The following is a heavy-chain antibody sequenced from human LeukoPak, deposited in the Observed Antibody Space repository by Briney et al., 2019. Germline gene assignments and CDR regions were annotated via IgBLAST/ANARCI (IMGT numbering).Heavy chain of an antibody. J-gene: IGHJ4*02. CDR2: ISYDGSNK. V-gene: IGHV3-30*04. Sequence: PGGSLRLSCAASGFTFSSYAMHWVRQAPGKGLEWVAVISYDGSNKYYADSVKGRFTISRDNSKNTLYLQMNSLRAEDTAVYYCARRKRWLQYGFDYWGQGTLVTVSS. D-gene: IGHD5-24*01. CDR3: ARRKRWLQYGFDY. CDR1: GFTFSSYA.